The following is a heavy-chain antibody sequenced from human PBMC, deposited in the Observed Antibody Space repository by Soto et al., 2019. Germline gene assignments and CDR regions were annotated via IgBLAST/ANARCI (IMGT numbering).Heavy chain of an antibody. J-gene: IGHJ6*02. CDR2: ISTYNGDT. Sequence: QGQLVQSGAEVKKPGASVKVSCKASGYTFTRSGISWVRQAPGQGLEWMGWISTYNGDTNYAQTFQGRVTMTTDTSTSTVYMELRSLRSDDTAVYYCAREGVAPYYYCGMDVWGQGTPVTVSS. D-gene: IGHD5-12*01. CDR1: GYTFTRSG. V-gene: IGHV1-18*01. CDR3: AREGVAPYYYCGMDV.